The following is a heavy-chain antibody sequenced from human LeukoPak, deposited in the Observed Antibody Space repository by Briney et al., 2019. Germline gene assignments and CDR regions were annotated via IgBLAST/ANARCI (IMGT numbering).Heavy chain of an antibody. CDR3: ARGDGYNY. D-gene: IGHD5-24*01. CDR1: GYSISSGYY. CDR2: IYHSGST. V-gene: IGHV4-38-2*02. Sequence: SETLSLTCTVSGYSISSGYYWGWIRQPPGKGLEWIGNIYHSGSTYYNPSLKSRVTISVDTSKNQFSLKLSSVTAADTAVYCCARGDGYNYWGQGTLVTVS. J-gene: IGHJ4*02.